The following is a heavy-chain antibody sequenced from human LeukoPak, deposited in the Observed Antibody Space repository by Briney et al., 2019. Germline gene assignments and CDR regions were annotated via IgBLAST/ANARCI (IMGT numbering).Heavy chain of an antibody. CDR2: ISYDGSNK. CDR3: ARAQARGSPSLDAFDI. CDR1: GFTFSSYA. D-gene: IGHD1-26*01. V-gene: IGHV3-30*04. Sequence: PGRSLRLSCAASGFTFSSYAMHWVRQAPGKGLEWVAVISYDGSNKYYADSVKGRFTISRDNSKNTLYLQMNSLRAEDTAVYYCARAQARGSPSLDAFDIWGQGTVVTVSS. J-gene: IGHJ3*02.